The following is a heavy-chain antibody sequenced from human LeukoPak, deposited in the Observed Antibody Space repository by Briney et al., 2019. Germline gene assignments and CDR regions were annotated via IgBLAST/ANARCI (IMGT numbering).Heavy chain of an antibody. J-gene: IGHJ4*02. D-gene: IGHD3-3*01. CDR2: MNPNRGNT. V-gene: IGHV1-8*01. CDR3: ARGQVGITISGDRKYYFDS. CDR1: GYTFTSYE. Sequence: ASVKVSCKASGYTFTSYEINWVRQATGQGLEWMGWMNPNRGNTGYAQKFQGRVTMTRNMSISTAYMELSSLRSEDTAVYCCARGQVGITISGDRKYYFDSWGQGTLVIVSS.